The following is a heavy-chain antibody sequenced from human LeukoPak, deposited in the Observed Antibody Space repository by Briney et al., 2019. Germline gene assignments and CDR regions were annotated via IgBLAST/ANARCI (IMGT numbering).Heavy chain of an antibody. CDR1: GGSFSGYY. V-gene: IGHV4-34*01. D-gene: IGHD1-1*01. CDR3: ARDRGTWNDDGFDY. Sequence: SETLSLTCAVYGGSFSGYYWSWIRQPPGKGLEWIGEINHSGSSNYNPSLKSRVTISVDTSKNQFSLKLSSVTAADTAVYYCARDRGTWNDDGFDYWGQGTLVTVSS. CDR2: INHSGSS. J-gene: IGHJ4*02.